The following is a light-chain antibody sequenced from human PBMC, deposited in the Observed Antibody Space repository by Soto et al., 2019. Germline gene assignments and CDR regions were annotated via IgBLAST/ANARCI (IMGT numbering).Light chain of an antibody. CDR1: QSISSTY. V-gene: IGKV3-20*01. J-gene: IGKJ1*01. CDR2: GAS. Sequence: EIVLTQSPGTLSLSPGEGAALSCRASQSISSTYLAWYQQKPGQAPTLLIYGASSRATGIPDRFGGSGSGTDFPLTISRLEPEDFAVYYCQQYGSSPWTFGQGTKVEIK. CDR3: QQYGSSPWT.